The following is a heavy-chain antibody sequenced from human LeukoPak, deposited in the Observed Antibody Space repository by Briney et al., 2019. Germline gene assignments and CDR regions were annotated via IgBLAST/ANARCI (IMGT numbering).Heavy chain of an antibody. CDR1: GDFISNGGYY. V-gene: IGHV4-31*03. Sequence: SQNPSLTCSVAGDFISNGGYYWSLIRQHPRKGLGWIGFIFYSGRTYYNPSLRSRLNISLDTSLNQFSLELRSVTAADTAVYYCAREGGDFGVSFDYWGQGILVTVSS. D-gene: IGHD2-21*02. CDR3: AREGGDFGVSFDY. CDR2: IFYSGRT. J-gene: IGHJ4*02.